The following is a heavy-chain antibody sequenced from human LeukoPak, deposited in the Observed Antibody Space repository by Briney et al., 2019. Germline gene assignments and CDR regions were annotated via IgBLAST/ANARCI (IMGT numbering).Heavy chain of an antibody. V-gene: IGHV3-30-3*01. J-gene: IGHJ4*02. D-gene: IGHD3-10*01. CDR2: ISHDGSNK. Sequence: GGSLRLSCAASGFTFSSYAMHWVRQAPGKGLEWVAVISHDGSNKYYADSVKGRFTIPRDNSKNTLYLQMNSLRAEDTAVYYCARESSGGGLDYWGQGTLVTVSS. CDR1: GFTFSSYA. CDR3: ARESSGGGLDY.